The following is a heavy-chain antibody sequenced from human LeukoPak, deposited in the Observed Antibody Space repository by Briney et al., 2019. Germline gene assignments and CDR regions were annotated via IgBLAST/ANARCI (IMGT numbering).Heavy chain of an antibody. D-gene: IGHD2-8*01. Sequence: SETLSLTCAVSGGSITSTDFDWAWIRQPPGQGFEWIATISSSGKAYYYPSLMSRVTISVDTSKNQFSLDVTSVTAADTGLFYCARFKGVTGFDYWGRGILVIVS. J-gene: IGHJ4*02. CDR1: GGSITSTDFD. CDR3: ARFKGVTGFDY. CDR2: ISSSGKA. V-gene: IGHV4-39*01.